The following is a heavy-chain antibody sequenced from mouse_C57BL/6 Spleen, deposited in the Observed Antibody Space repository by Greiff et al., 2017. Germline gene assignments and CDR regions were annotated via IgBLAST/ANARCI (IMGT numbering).Heavy chain of an antibody. CDR1: GYTFTDYY. J-gene: IGHJ1*03. CDR3: AFSDYHWYFDV. Sequence: VQLQQSGPELVKPGASVKISCKASGYTFTDYYMNWVKQSHGKSLEWIGDINPNNGGTSYNQKFKGKATLTVDKSSSTAYMELRSLTSEDSAVYYCAFSDYHWYFDVWGTGTTVTVSS. D-gene: IGHD2-4*01. V-gene: IGHV1-26*01. CDR2: INPNNGGT.